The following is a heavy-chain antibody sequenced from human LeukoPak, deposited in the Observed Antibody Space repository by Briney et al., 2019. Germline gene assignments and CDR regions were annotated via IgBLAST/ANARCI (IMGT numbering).Heavy chain of an antibody. CDR1: GYPVSDYE. V-gene: IGHV1-2*02. D-gene: IGHD2-15*01. CDR2: IRGDTGDT. J-gene: IGHJ4*02. Sequence: EASVTISCKTSGYPVSDYEMHWVRQAPGQGLEWMGWIRGDTGDTDSPQKFRGRVTMTRDTSTDTAYLELSRLRYDDRAIYFCARVRVNSCDYWGQGTLVTVSS. CDR3: ARVRVNSCDY.